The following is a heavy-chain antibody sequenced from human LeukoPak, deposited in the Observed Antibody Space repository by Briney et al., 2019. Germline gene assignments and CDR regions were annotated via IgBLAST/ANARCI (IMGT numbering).Heavy chain of an antibody. D-gene: IGHD2-2*01. Sequence: GGSLRLSCAASGFTFSSYGMHWVRQAPGKGLEWVAFIRYDGSNKYYADSVKGRFTISRDNSKNTLCLQMNSLRAEDTAVYYCAKGSVVPAAMGVPAFDIWGQGTMVTVSS. CDR1: GFTFSSYG. CDR3: AKGSVVPAAMGVPAFDI. J-gene: IGHJ3*02. CDR2: IRYDGSNK. V-gene: IGHV3-30*02.